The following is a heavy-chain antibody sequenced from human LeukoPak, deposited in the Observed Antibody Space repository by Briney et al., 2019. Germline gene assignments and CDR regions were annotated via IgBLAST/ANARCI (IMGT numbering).Heavy chain of an antibody. CDR3: ARAGLYFDWLLAFDY. J-gene: IGHJ4*02. D-gene: IGHD3-9*01. CDR1: GGSFSGYY. V-gene: IGHV4-59*01. Sequence: SETLSLTXAVYGGSFSGYYWSWIRQPPGKGLEWIGYIYYSGSTNYNPSLKSRVTISVDTSKNQFSLKLSSVTAADTAVYYCARAGLYFDWLLAFDYWGQGTLVTVSS. CDR2: IYYSGST.